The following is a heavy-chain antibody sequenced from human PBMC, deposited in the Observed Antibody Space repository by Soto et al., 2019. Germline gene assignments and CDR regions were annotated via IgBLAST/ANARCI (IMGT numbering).Heavy chain of an antibody. CDR3: VSQRTTVITQSYFDY. CDR1: GYSISSGYY. J-gene: IGHJ4*02. V-gene: IGHV4-38-2*01. Sequence: SETLSLTCAVSGYSISSGYYWVWIRQPPGKGLDWIGSIHHSGSTYYNPSLKSRVTISVDTSKNQFSLRLSSVTASDTAVYFCVSQRTTVITQSYFDYWGPGALVTVSS. D-gene: IGHD4-4*01. CDR2: IHHSGST.